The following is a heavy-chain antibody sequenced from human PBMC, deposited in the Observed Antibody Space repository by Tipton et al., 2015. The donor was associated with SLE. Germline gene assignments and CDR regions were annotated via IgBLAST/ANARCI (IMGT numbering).Heavy chain of an antibody. CDR3: GRWLPIKGAFDI. D-gene: IGHD5-12*01. CDR2: IYYSGST. V-gene: IGHV4-39*01. Sequence: TLSLTCTVSGGSISSSSYYWGWIRQPPGKGLEWIGNIYYSGSTYYNPSLKSRVTISVDTSKNQFSLKLSSVTAADTAVYYCGRWLPIKGAFDIWGQGTMVTVSS. J-gene: IGHJ3*02. CDR1: GGSISSSSYY.